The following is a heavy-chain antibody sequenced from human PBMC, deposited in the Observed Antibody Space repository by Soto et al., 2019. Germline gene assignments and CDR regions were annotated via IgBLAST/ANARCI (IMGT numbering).Heavy chain of an antibody. D-gene: IGHD1-26*01. J-gene: IGHJ6*02. Sequence: QVQLVQSGAEVKKPGSSVKVSCKASGGTFSSYAISWVRQAPGQGLEWMGGIIPIFGTANYAEKFQGRATVTADESTGTAYMELSSLRSEDTAVYYCPRARVGATIPYYYDYGMDVWGQGTTVTVSS. CDR3: PRARVGATIPYYYDYGMDV. CDR1: GGTFSSYA. CDR2: IIPIFGTA. V-gene: IGHV1-69*01.